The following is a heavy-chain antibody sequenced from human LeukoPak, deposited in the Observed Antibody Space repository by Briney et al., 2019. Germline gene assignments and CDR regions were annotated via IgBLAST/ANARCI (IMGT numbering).Heavy chain of an antibody. CDR3: TGERAGTTIDY. Sequence: SETLSLTCTVSGGSISSNKYFWGWVRQPPGKGLEWIGSIYYTKTTFYNPSLKSRVTISLDTSKNHFSLKLSSVTAADTALYYCTGERAGTTIDYWGQGTLVTVSS. CDR2: IYYTKTT. D-gene: IGHD1-1*01. CDR1: GGSISSNKYF. V-gene: IGHV4-39*07. J-gene: IGHJ4*02.